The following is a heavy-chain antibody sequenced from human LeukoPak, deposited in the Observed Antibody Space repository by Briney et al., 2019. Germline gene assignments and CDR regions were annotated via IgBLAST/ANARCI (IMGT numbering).Heavy chain of an antibody. CDR2: MNPNSGNT. Sequence: ASVTVSCKASGYTFTSYDINWVRQATGQGLEWMGWMNPNSGNTGYAQKFQGRVTITRNTSISTAYMELSSLRSEDTAVYYCARGGIVTYYDFWSGYYNYYYYYYMDVWGKGTTVTVSS. CDR1: GYTFTSYD. CDR3: ARGGIVTYYDFWSGYYNYYYYYYMDV. V-gene: IGHV1-8*03. D-gene: IGHD3-3*01. J-gene: IGHJ6*03.